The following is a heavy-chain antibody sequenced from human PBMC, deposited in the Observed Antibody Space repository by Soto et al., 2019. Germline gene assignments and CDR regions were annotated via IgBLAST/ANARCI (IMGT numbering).Heavy chain of an antibody. CDR3: AREATVEVAFDI. Sequence: GALRLSCAASGFTFSSYWMHWVRQAPGKGLVCVSRINSDGSSTSYADSVKGRFTISRDNAKNTLYLQMNSLRAEDTAVYYCAREATVEVAFDIWGQGTMVTVSS. J-gene: IGHJ3*02. CDR2: INSDGSST. D-gene: IGHD1-1*01. CDR1: GFTFSSYW. V-gene: IGHV3-74*01.